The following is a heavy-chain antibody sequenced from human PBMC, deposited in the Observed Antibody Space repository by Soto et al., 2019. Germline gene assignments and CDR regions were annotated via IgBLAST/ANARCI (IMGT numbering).Heavy chain of an antibody. D-gene: IGHD3-3*01. Sequence: QVQLVESGGGVVQPGRSLRLSCAASGFTFSSYAMHWVRQAPGKGLEWVAVISYDGSNKYYADSVKGRFTISRDNSKNTLYLQMNSLRAEHTAVYYCARSLAYYDFWSGYYTETSYGMDVWGQGTTVTVSS. J-gene: IGHJ6*02. CDR1: GFTFSSYA. CDR2: ISYDGSNK. CDR3: ARSLAYYDFWSGYYTETSYGMDV. V-gene: IGHV3-30-3*01.